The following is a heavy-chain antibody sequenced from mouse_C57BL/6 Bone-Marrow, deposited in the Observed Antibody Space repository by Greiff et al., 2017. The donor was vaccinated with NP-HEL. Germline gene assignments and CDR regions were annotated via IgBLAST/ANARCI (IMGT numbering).Heavy chain of an antibody. V-gene: IGHV1-55*01. D-gene: IGHD1-1*01. CDR1: GYTFTSYW. CDR2: IYPGSGST. Sequence: QVQLHQPGAELVKPGASVKMSCKASGYTFTSYWITWVKQRPGQGLEWIGDIYPGSGSTNYNEKFKSKATLTVDTSSSPAYMQLSSLTSEDSAVYYCARFTTVVATTPLYYFDYWGQGTTLTVSS. J-gene: IGHJ2*01. CDR3: ARFTTVVATTPLYYFDY.